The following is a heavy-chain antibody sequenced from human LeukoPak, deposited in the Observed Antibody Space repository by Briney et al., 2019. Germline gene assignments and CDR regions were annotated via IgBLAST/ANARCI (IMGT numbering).Heavy chain of an antibody. CDR2: INYSGST. Sequence: SETLSLTCIVSGGSISDYYWSWIRQSPGRGLEWIGYINYSGSTNYNPSLKSRVTISADTSKNEFSLKMNSVTAADTAVYYCARVGNPLVTVFAWFDPWGQGTLVTVSS. V-gene: IGHV4-59*01. CDR3: ARVGNPLVTVFAWFDP. J-gene: IGHJ5*02. CDR1: GGSISDYY. D-gene: IGHD3-3*01.